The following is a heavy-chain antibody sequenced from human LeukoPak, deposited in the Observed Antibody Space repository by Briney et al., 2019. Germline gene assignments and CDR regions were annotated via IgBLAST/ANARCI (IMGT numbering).Heavy chain of an antibody. CDR3: VKDGLAFCGGDCYSYFDY. J-gene: IGHJ4*02. D-gene: IGHD2-21*02. V-gene: IGHV3-64D*06. Sequence: GGSLRLSCSASGFTFSVYAVHWVRQAPGKGLEYVSTIISNGGSTYYADSVKGRFTISRDNSKNTVSLQMSSLRAEDTALYYCVKDGLAFCGGDCYSYFDYWGQGTLVTVSS. CDR2: IISNGGST. CDR1: GFTFSVYA.